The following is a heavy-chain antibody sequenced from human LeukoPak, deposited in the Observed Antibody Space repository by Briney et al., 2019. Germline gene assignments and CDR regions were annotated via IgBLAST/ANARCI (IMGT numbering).Heavy chain of an antibody. CDR2: ISSSSSYI. J-gene: IGHJ6*02. CDR1: GFTVSSNY. V-gene: IGHV3-21*01. CDR3: ARAGYSNSISDV. Sequence: GGSLRLSCAASGFTVSSNYMSWVRQAPGKGLEWVSSISSSSSYIYYADSVKGRFTISRDNAKNSLYLQMNSLRAEDTAVYYCARAGYSNSISDVWGQGTTVTVSS. D-gene: IGHD2/OR15-2a*01.